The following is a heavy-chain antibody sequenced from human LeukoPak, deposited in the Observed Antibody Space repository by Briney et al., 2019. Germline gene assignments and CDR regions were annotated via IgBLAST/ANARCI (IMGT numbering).Heavy chain of an antibody. CDR3: ARQPSYEFWSGQFDN. D-gene: IGHD3-3*01. CDR1: GFTFSNSP. J-gene: IGHJ4*02. CDR2: LSSDGNQK. Sequence: GGSLRLSCSACGFTFSNSPMHWVRQAPGKGLEWVAALSSDGNQKYYADFVQGRFLIFRDNSNDTLYLEMKSLRPEDTAVFYCARQPSYEFWSGQFDNWGQGTLVTVSS. V-gene: IGHV3-30*04.